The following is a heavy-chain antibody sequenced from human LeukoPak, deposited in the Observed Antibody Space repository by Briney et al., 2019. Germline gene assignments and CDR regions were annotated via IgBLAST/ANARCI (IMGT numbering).Heavy chain of an antibody. Sequence: GGSLRRSCAASGFTFSSYGMHWVRQAPGKGLEWVAFIRYDGSNNYYAESVKGRFTISRDNSKNSLYLQMNSLRAEDTALYYGAKDRGFSYGWTFDYWGQGTLVTVSS. CDR1: GFTFSSYG. D-gene: IGHD5-18*01. CDR3: AKDRGFSYGWTFDY. CDR2: IRYDGSNN. V-gene: IGHV3-30*02. J-gene: IGHJ4*02.